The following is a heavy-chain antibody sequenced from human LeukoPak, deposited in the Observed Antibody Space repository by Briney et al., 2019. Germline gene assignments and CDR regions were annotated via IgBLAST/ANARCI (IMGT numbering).Heavy chain of an antibody. CDR3: ARDWRNKYSNSWSRGEWYFDL. Sequence: GGSLRLSCVGTGFSFSTYGMTWVRQAPGKGLEWVSSISSSSSYIYYADSVKGRFSISRDNAKNSLFLQMNSLTAEDTAVFYCARDWRNKYSNSWSRGEWYFDLWGRGTLVTVSS. J-gene: IGHJ2*01. V-gene: IGHV3-21*01. CDR2: ISSSSSYI. CDR1: GFSFSTYG. D-gene: IGHD6-13*01.